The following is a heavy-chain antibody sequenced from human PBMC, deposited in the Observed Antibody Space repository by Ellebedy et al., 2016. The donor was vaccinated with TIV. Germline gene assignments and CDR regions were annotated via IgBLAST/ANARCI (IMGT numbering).Heavy chain of an antibody. CDR1: GGSVSSGETY. D-gene: IGHD3-22*01. CDR3: ARDRLHYESSSYYRYFDL. CDR2: IYHSGST. V-gene: IGHV4-31*03. Sequence: SETLSLXXTVFGGSVSSGETYWSWIRQHPGKGLEWIGHIYHSGSTYYNPSLKSRITISVDTSKNQFSLKLNSVTAADTAVYYCARDRLHYESSSYYRYFDLWGRGTLVTVSS. J-gene: IGHJ2*01.